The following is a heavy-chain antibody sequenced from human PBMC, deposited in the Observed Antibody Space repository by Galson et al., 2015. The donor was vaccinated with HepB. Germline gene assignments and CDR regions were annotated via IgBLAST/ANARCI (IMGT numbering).Heavy chain of an antibody. Sequence: SVKVSCKASGYTFTSYYMHWVRQAPGQGLEWMGIINPSGGSTSYAQKLQGRVTMTRDTSTSTVYMELSSLRSEDTAVYYCARGGYCSSTSCYEGFYYGMDVWGQGTTVTVSS. J-gene: IGHJ6*02. CDR1: GYTFTSYY. V-gene: IGHV1-46*04. CDR3: ARGGYCSSTSCYEGFYYGMDV. D-gene: IGHD2-2*01. CDR2: INPSGGST.